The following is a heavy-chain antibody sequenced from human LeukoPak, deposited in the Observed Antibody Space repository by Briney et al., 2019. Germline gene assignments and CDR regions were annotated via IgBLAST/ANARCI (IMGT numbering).Heavy chain of an antibody. Sequence: PGGSLRLSCAASAFTFRTYGMHWVRQAPGKGLEWVAVISYDANLKNYADSVKGRFTISRDNSKNTLYLQMNSLRAEDTAVYYCAKDRHTARTDGYYFEHWGQGTLVTVSS. CDR3: AKDRHTARTDGYYFEH. D-gene: IGHD1-14*01. J-gene: IGHJ4*02. CDR1: AFTFRTYG. CDR2: ISYDANLK. V-gene: IGHV3-30*18.